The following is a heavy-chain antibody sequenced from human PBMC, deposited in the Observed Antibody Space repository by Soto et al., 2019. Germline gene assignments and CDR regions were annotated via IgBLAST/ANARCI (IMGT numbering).Heavy chain of an antibody. CDR1: GYTFTNYY. CDR3: ARHDPGEYYYGSGSFSAFDI. CDR2: ISPSGGST. V-gene: IGHV1-46*01. J-gene: IGHJ3*02. Sequence: ASVKVSCKASGYTFTNYYIHWVRQAPGQGLEWMGVISPSGGSTSYAQKFQGRITMTRDTSTSTVDMEVSSLRFEDTAVYYCARHDPGEYYYGSGSFSAFDIWGQGTMVTVSS. D-gene: IGHD3-10*01.